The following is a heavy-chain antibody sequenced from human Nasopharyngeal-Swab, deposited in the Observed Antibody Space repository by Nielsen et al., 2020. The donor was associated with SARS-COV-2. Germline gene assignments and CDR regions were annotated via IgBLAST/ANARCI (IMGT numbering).Heavy chain of an antibody. Sequence: GESLKISCAASGFTLDDYAIHWVRQAPGRGLEWVSGISWDSGHIGYADSVKGRFTISRDNAKNSLYLQMNSLRADDTALYYCVKDNLLRAFDLWGQGTMVTVSS. CDR2: ISWDSGHI. CDR3: VKDNLLRAFDL. D-gene: IGHD2-15*01. J-gene: IGHJ3*01. V-gene: IGHV3-9*01. CDR1: GFTLDDYA.